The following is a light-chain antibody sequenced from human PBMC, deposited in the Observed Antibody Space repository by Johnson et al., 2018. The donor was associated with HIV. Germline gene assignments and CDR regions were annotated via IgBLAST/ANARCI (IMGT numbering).Light chain of an antibody. CDR3: GTWDTRLSAGHV. V-gene: IGLV1-51*01. CDR1: SSNIGSNY. Sequence: QSVLTQPPSVSASPGQKVTISCSGNSSNIGSNYVSWYQQLPGTGPKLLIYDNNKRSSGIPDRIYGSKSGTSATLGITGLHTGDEADYDCGTWDTRLSAGHVFGTGTKVTVL. J-gene: IGLJ1*01. CDR2: DNN.